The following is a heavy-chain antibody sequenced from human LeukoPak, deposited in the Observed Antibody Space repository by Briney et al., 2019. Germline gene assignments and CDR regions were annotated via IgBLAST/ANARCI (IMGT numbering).Heavy chain of an antibody. Sequence: GGSLRLSCAASGFTFSNAWMSWVRQAPGKGLEWVGRIKSKTDGGTTDYAAPVKGRFTISRDDSKNTLCLQMNSLKTEDTAVYYCTTSDGDYVGFDYWGQGTLVTVSS. CDR2: IKSKTDGGTT. V-gene: IGHV3-15*01. D-gene: IGHD4-17*01. J-gene: IGHJ4*02. CDR3: TTSDGDYVGFDY. CDR1: GFTFSNAW.